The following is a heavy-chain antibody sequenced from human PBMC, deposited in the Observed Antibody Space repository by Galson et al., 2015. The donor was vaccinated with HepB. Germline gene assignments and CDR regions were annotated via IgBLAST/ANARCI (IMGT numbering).Heavy chain of an antibody. D-gene: IGHD1-26*01. V-gene: IGHV1-2*04. CDR3: ARDEELRGFDY. CDR2: INPNSGGT. J-gene: IGHJ4*02. Sequence: SGYTFTGYYMHWVRQAPGQGLEWMGWINPNSGGTNYAQKFQGWVTMTRDTSISTAYMELSRLRSDDTAVYYCARDEELRGFDYWGQGTLVTVSS. CDR1: GYTFTGYY.